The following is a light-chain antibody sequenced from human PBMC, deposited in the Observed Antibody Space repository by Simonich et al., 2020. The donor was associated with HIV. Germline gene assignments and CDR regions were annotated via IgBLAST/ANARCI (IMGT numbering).Light chain of an antibody. J-gene: IGLJ2*01. CDR1: SSDVGGYNY. V-gene: IGLV2-11*01. Sequence: QSALTQPRSVSGSPGQSVTLSCTGTSSDVGGYNYVSWYQQHPGKAPQLMIYDVSKRPSGVSNRFSGSKSGNTASLTISGLQAEDEADYYCSSYTSSSTLVFGGGTKLTVL. CDR3: SSYTSSSTLV. CDR2: DVS.